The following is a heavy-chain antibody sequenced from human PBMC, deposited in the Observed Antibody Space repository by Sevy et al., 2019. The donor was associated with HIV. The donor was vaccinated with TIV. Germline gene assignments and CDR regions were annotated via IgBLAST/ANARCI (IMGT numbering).Heavy chain of an antibody. Sequence: SETLSLTCTVSGGSVSSGSYYWSWIRQPPGKGLEWIGYIYYSGSTNYNPSLKSRVTISVDTSKNQFSLKLSSVTAVDTAVYYCARDRYSYGMNYYYGMDVWGQGTTVTVSS. CDR2: IYYSGST. J-gene: IGHJ6*02. V-gene: IGHV4-61*01. D-gene: IGHD5-18*01. CDR1: GGSVSSGSYY. CDR3: ARDRYSYGMNYYYGMDV.